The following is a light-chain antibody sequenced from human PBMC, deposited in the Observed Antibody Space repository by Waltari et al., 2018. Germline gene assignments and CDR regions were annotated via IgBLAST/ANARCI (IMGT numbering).Light chain of an antibody. CDR3: MQGTHWPLT. CDR1: QSLVHSDGNTY. J-gene: IGKJ4*01. V-gene: IGKV2-30*02. CDR2: KVS. Sequence: DVVMTQSPLSLLVTLGQAASISCQSIQSLVHSDGNTYLAWLQQRPGQSPRRLIYKVSNRESGVPDRFSASGSGTDFTLKISRVEAEDVGVYYCMQGTHWPLTFGGGTKVEIK.